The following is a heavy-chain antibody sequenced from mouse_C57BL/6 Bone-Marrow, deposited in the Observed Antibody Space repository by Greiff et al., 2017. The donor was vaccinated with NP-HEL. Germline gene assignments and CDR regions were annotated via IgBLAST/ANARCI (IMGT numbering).Heavy chain of an antibody. CDR3: ARDGTNWDDDDY. CDR1: GYTFTSYG. J-gene: IGHJ2*01. V-gene: IGHV1-81*01. D-gene: IGHD4-1*01. Sequence: QVQLKESGAELARPGASVKLSCKASGYTFTSYGISWVKQRTGQGLEWIGEIYPRSGNTYYNEKFKGKATLTADKSSSTAYMELRSLTSEDSAVYFCARDGTNWDDDDYWGQGTTLTVSS. CDR2: IYPRSGNT.